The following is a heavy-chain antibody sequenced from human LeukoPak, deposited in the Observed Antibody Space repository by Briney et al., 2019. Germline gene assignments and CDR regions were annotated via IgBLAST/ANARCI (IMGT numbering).Heavy chain of an antibody. D-gene: IGHD3-10*01. CDR1: GFTFSSYS. V-gene: IGHV3-21*01. J-gene: IGHJ6*02. CDR2: ISSSSSYI. CDR3: ARILSYGSGSYRYYGMDV. Sequence: GGSLRLSCAASGFTFSSYSMNWVRQAPGKGLEWVSSISSSSSYIYYADSVKGRFTVSRDNAKNSLYLQMNSLRAEDTAVYYCARILSYGSGSYRYYGMDVWGQGTTVTVSS.